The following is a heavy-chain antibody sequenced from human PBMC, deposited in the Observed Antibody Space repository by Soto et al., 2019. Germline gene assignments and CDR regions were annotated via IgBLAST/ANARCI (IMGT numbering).Heavy chain of an antibody. CDR3: AKEGAVAGTWFDP. D-gene: IGHD6-19*01. J-gene: IGHJ5*02. CDR2: ISSSGSTI. V-gene: IGHV3-11*01. Sequence: GSLRLSCAASGFTFSDYYMSWIRQAPGKGLEWISYISSSGSTIYYADSVKGRFTISRDNAKNSLYLQMNSLRAEDTAVYYCAKEGAVAGTWFDPWGQGTLVTVSS. CDR1: GFTFSDYY.